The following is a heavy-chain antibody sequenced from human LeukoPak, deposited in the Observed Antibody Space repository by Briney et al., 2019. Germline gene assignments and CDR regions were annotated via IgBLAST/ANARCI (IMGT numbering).Heavy chain of an antibody. CDR3: ARGAYYYDSRGYFTFHI. CDR1: GGSISSSSYY. J-gene: IGHJ3*02. V-gene: IGHV4-39*07. CDR2: IYYSGST. D-gene: IGHD3-22*01. Sequence: SETLSLTCTVSGGSISSSSYYWGWIRQPPGKGLEWIGSIYYSGSTYYNPSLKSRVTMSVDTSKNQFSLKLSSVTAADMAVYYCARGAYYYDSRGYFTFHIWGQGTMVTVSS.